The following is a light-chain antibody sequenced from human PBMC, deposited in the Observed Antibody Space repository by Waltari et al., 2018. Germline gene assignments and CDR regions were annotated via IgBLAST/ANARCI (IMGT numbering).Light chain of an antibody. CDR1: QSVSSSY. V-gene: IGKV3-20*01. J-gene: IGKJ2*01. CDR3: QQYGSSPMYT. Sequence: EIALTQSPGTLSLSPAGRATLYCRASQSVSSSYLAWYQQKPGQAPRLLIYGASSRATGIPDRFSGSGSGTDFTLTISRLEPEDFAVYYCQQYGSSPMYTFGQGTKLEIK. CDR2: GAS.